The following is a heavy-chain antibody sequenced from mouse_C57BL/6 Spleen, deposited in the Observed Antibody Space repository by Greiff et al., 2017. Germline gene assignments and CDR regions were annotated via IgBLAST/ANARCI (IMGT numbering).Heavy chain of an antibody. V-gene: IGHV1-61*01. CDR1: GYTFTSYW. Sequence: QVQLQQPGAELVRPGSSVKLSCKASGYTFTSYWMEWVKQRPGQGLEWIGNIYPSDSETHYNQKFKDKATLTVDKSSSTAYMQLSSLTSEDSAVYYCARGGRYLDVWGTGTTVTVSS. CDR2: IYPSDSET. CDR3: ARGGRYLDV. D-gene: IGHD2-14*01. J-gene: IGHJ1*03.